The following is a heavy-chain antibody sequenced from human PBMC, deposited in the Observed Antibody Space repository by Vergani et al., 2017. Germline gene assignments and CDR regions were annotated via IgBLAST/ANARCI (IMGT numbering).Heavy chain of an antibody. CDR1: GYSFTSYW. Sequence: VQLVQSGAEVKKPGSSVKVSCKGSGYSFTSYWISWVRQMPGKGLEWMGIIYPGDSDTRYSPSFQGQVTISADKSISTAYLQWSSLKASDTAMYYCARQFPYCSSTSCYSHYYYMDVWGKGTTVTVSS. CDR2: IYPGDSDT. D-gene: IGHD2-2*02. V-gene: IGHV5-51*01. CDR3: ARQFPYCSSTSCYSHYYYMDV. J-gene: IGHJ6*03.